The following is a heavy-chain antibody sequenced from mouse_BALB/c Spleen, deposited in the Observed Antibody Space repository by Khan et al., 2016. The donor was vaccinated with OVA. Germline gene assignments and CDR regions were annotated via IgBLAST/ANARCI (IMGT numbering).Heavy chain of an antibody. Sequence: GKDGPELKKPGETVKISCKASGYTFTNYGMNWVKQAPGKGLKWMGWINTYTGEPTYADDFKGRFAFSLETSASTAYLQINNLKNEDMTTYFCARISSYWYSDVWGAGTTVTVSS. CDR1: GYTFTNYG. CDR3: ARISSYWYSDV. D-gene: IGHD6-2*01. V-gene: IGHV9-1*02. CDR2: INTYTGEP. J-gene: IGHJ1*01.